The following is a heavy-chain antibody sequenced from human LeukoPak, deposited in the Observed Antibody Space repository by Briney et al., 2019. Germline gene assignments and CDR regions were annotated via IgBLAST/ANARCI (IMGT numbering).Heavy chain of an antibody. CDR3: ARLINIGSRFHY. V-gene: IGHV4-59*08. Sequence: PSETLSLTCTVSGVTMSSYYWSWIRQPPGKGLEWIGYIYYSGSTKYNPSLKSRVTISVDTPKNQFSLKLSSVTAADTAGYYCARLINIGSRFHYWGQGTLVTVSS. CDR1: GVTMSSYY. J-gene: IGHJ4*02. D-gene: IGHD1-26*01. CDR2: IYYSGST.